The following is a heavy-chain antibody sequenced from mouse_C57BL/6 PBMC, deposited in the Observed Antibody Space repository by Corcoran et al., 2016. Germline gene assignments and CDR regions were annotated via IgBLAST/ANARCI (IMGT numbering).Heavy chain of an antibody. J-gene: IGHJ2*01. V-gene: IGHV1-72*01. CDR1: GYTFTSHW. CDR3: ARHGNYCYY. CDR2: IDPNSGGT. Sequence: QVQLQQPGAELVKPGASEKLSCKPSGYTFTSHWMHWVTQRPGRGIEWIGRIDPNSGGTKYNEKFTSKATLTVDKPSSTASMQLSSLTSEDSAVYYCARHGNYCYYWGQGTTLTVSS.